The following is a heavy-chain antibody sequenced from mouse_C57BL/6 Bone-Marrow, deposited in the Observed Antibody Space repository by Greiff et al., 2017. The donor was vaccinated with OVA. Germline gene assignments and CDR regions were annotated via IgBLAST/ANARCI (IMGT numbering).Heavy chain of an antibody. CDR1: GFTFSSYA. CDR2: ISDGGSYT. V-gene: IGHV5-4*01. Sequence: DVHLVESGGGLVKPGGSLKLSCAASGFTFSSYAMSWVRQTPEKRLEWVATISDGGSYTYYPDNVKGRFTISRDNAKNNLYLQMSHLKSEDTAMYYCARWRFITTVVATDYFDYWGQGTTLTVSS. J-gene: IGHJ2*01. D-gene: IGHD1-1*01. CDR3: ARWRFITTVVATDYFDY.